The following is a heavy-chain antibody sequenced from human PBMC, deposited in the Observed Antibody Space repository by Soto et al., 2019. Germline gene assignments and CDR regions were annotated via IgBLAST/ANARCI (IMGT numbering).Heavy chain of an antibody. CDR1: GFTFSDYS. CDR2: ISGSGITI. J-gene: IGHJ4*02. CDR3: ARSPHSISSGFDY. Sequence: EVQLVESGGGLVQPGGSLRLSCAASGFTFSDYSMSWVRQAPGKGLEWLSYISGSGITIYYADSLKGRFTISRDNAMNSLHLQMNSLRDEDTAVYFCARSPHSISSGFDYWGQGTLLTVSS. V-gene: IGHV3-48*02. D-gene: IGHD3-22*01.